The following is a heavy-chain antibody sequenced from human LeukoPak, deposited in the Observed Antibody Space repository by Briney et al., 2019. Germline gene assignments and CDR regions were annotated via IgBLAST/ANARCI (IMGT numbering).Heavy chain of an antibody. J-gene: IGHJ6*03. CDR1: GYTFTTYY. V-gene: IGHV1-2*02. CDR2: INPNSGGT. CDR3: AADSGYYDSSGYSYYYYMDV. D-gene: IGHD3-22*01. Sequence: GASVKVSCKASGYTFTTYYMHWVRQAPGQGLEWMGWINPNSGGTNYAQKFQGRVTMTRDTSISTAYMELSRLRSDDTAVYYCAADSGYYDSSGYSYYYYMDVWGKGTTVTISS.